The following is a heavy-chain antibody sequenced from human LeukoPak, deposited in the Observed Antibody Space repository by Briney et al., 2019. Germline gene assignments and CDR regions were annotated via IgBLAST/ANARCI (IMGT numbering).Heavy chain of an antibody. D-gene: IGHD3-3*01. CDR2: IKQDGSEK. CDR1: GFTFSSYW. CDR3: ARGGYDFWSGYLFDY. V-gene: IGHV3-7*01. J-gene: IGHJ4*02. Sequence: GGSLRLSCAASGFTFSSYWMSWVRQAPQKGLEWVANIKQDGSEKYYVDSVKGRFTISRDNAKNSLYLQMNSLRAEDTAVYYCARGGYDFWSGYLFDYWGQGTLVTVSS.